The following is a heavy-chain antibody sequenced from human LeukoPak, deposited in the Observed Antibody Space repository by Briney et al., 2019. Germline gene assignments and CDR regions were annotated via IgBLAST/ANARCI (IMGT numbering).Heavy chain of an antibody. V-gene: IGHV4-59*12. Sequence: PSETLSLTCTVSGGSISSYYWSWIRQPPGKGLEWIGYIYYSGSTYYNPSLKSRVTISVDRSKNQFSLKLSSVTAADTAVYYCARDELWGAFDYWGQGTLVTVSS. CDR1: GGSISSYY. D-gene: IGHD3-16*01. CDR3: ARDELWGAFDY. J-gene: IGHJ4*02. CDR2: IYYSGST.